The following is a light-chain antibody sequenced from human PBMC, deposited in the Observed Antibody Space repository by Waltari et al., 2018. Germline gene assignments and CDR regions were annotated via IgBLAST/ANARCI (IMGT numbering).Light chain of an antibody. CDR1: QHVSDN. Sequence: EILMTQSPVALSVSTGERATLSCRASQHVSDNLAGYQQRPGQAPALLVYGVSIRAPGVPDRFSGGGSATQFTLTINSVQSSDSAVYYGQQYMNWPPGYTFGQGTKVEIK. CDR2: GVS. CDR3: QQYMNWPPGYT. J-gene: IGKJ2*01. V-gene: IGKV3D-15*01.